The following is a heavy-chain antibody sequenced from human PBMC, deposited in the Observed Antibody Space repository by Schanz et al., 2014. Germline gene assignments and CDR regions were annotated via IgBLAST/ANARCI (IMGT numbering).Heavy chain of an antibody. CDR2: IIPILGIA. D-gene: IGHD6-6*01. Sequence: QVQLVQSGAEVKKPGSSMKVSCKASGGTFNSYTINWVRQAPGQGLEWMGRIIPILGIANYAQKFQGRVTMTTDTSTSTSYMEPTSLRFDDTAVYYCARDQSPYTNSSDVRYFDYWGQGSLVTVSS. V-gene: IGHV1-69*08. J-gene: IGHJ4*02. CDR3: ARDQSPYTNSSDVRYFDY. CDR1: GGTFNSYT.